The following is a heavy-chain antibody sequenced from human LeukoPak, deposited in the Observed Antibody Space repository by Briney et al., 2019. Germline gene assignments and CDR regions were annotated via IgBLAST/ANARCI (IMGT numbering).Heavy chain of an antibody. J-gene: IGHJ4*02. D-gene: IGHD3-22*01. CDR2: ISAYNGNT. CDR1: GYTFTSYG. V-gene: IGHV1-18*01. CDR3: AKVYDSSGYYPYYFDY. Sequence: ASVKVSCKASGYTFTSYGISWVRQAPGQGLEWMGWISAYNGNTNYAQKLQGRVTMTTDTYTSTAYMELRSLRSDDTAVYYCAKVYDSSGYYPYYFDYWGQGTLVTVSS.